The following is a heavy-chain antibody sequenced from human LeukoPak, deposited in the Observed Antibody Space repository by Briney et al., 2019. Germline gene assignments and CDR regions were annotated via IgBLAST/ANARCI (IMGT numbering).Heavy chain of an antibody. V-gene: IGHV3-23*01. CDR2: ITGSDDKT. Sequence: PGRSLRLSCAASGFTFSSSAMTWVRQAPGKWLELVSAITGSDDKTYYADSVKGRFTISRDFSKNTLHLQMNSLRVEDTAIYYCAKGPQLGSGYHPDYWGQGTLVTVSS. J-gene: IGHJ4*02. CDR1: GFTFSSSA. CDR3: AKGPQLGSGYHPDY. D-gene: IGHD3-22*01.